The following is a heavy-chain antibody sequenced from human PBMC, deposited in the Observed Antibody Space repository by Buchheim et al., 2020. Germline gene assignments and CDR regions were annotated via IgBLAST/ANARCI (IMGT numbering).Heavy chain of an antibody. D-gene: IGHD2-2*01. CDR1: GGSVSSGSYY. Sequence: QVQLQESGPGLVKPSETLSLTCTVSGGSVSSGSYYWSWIRQPPGKGLEWIGYIYYSGSTNYNPSLKSRVTISVDTSKNQFSLKLSSVTAADTAVYYCARGINCSSTSCYDYWGQGTL. J-gene: IGHJ4*02. CDR2: IYYSGST. CDR3: ARGINCSSTSCYDY. V-gene: IGHV4-61*01.